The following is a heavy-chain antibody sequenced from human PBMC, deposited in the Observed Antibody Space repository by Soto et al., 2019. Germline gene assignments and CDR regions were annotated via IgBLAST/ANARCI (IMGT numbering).Heavy chain of an antibody. J-gene: IGHJ4*02. Sequence: ASVKVSCKASGYTFTSYGINWVRQATGQGLEWMGWMNPNSGKTDYAQKFQGRVTMTRNTSISTAYMELSNLKSEDTAVYYCASSRAEGLIGYWGQGTLVTVSS. V-gene: IGHV1-8*01. CDR2: MNPNSGKT. CDR1: GYTFTSYG. CDR3: ASSRAEGLIGY. D-gene: IGHD3-16*01.